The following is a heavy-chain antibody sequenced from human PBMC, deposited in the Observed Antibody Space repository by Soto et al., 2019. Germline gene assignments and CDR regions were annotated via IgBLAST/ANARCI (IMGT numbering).Heavy chain of an antibody. J-gene: IGHJ4*01. CDR3: ARESYSFGRTFDI. D-gene: IGHD5-18*01. CDR1: GGSINSDGYY. V-gene: IGHV4-31*03. Sequence: QVHLQESGPGLVKPSQTLSLTCTVSGGSINSDGYYWSWIRQHPEKGLGWVGYINYRGTTYYNPSLGSRLTISVDTSENQFSLQLTSVIAADTAPYYCARESYSFGRTFDIWGHGTLVTVSS. CDR2: INYRGTT.